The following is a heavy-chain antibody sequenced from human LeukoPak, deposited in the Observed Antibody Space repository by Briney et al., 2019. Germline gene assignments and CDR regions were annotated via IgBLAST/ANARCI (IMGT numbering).Heavy chain of an antibody. Sequence: QTGGSLRPSCAASGFTFSSYEMNWVRQAPGKGLEWDSYISSSGSTIYYADSVKGRFTISRDNAKNSLYLQMNSLRAEDTAVYYCARAHPYSSGWYRYFDYWGQGTLVTASS. D-gene: IGHD6-19*01. CDR1: GFTFSSYE. J-gene: IGHJ4*02. V-gene: IGHV3-48*03. CDR3: ARAHPYSSGWYRYFDY. CDR2: ISSSGSTI.